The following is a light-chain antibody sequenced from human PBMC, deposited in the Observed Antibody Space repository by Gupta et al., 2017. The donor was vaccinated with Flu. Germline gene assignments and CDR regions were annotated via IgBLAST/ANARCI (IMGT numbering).Light chain of an antibody. V-gene: IGLV2-8*01. CDR3: SSYAGSNNYV. CDR2: EVT. CDR1: SSDVGGYNS. Sequence: QSALTQPPSASGSPGQAVTISCPGTSSDVGGYNSVSWYQQHPGKAPKLMIYEVTKRPSGVPDRFSGSKSGNTASLTVSGLQAEDDADYYCSSYAGSNNYVFGTGTKVTVL. J-gene: IGLJ1*01.